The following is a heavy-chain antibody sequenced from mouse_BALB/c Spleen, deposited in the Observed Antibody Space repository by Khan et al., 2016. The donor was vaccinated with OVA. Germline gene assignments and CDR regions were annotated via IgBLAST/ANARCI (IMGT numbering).Heavy chain of an antibody. V-gene: IGHV3-2*02. CDR3: ARIYGGDFDY. D-gene: IGHD1-1*01. CDR1: GYSITSDYA. Sequence: EVQLQESGPGLVKPSQSLSLTCTVTGYSITSDYAWNWIRQFPGNKLEWMGYISYSGNTKYNPSLKSRISITRDTSKNQFFLQLNSVTTGDTATDYCARIYGGDFDYWGQGTTLTVSS. J-gene: IGHJ2*01. CDR2: ISYSGNT.